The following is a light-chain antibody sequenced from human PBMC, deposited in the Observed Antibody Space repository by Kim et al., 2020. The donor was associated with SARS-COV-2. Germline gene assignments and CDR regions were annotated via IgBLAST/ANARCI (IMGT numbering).Light chain of an antibody. CDR3: NSRDSSGNQVV. CDR2: GKN. CDR1: SLRSYY. Sequence: SSELTQDPAVSVALGQTVRITCQGDSLRSYYASWYQQKPGQAPVLVIYGKNNRPSGIPDRFSGSSSGNTASLTITGAQAEEEADYYCNSRDSSGNQVVF. J-gene: IGLJ2*01. V-gene: IGLV3-19*01.